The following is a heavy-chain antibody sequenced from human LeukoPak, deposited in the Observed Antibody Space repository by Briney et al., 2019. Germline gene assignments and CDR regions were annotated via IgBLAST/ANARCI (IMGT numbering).Heavy chain of an antibody. V-gene: IGHV4-59*08. Sequence: SETLSLTCTVSGGSLISYYWNWIRQPPGKGLEWIGYIYSSGSTKYNPSLKSRVTISVDTSKNEFSLRLTSVTAADTAVYYCAKQGYYDSSGYFDPWGQGTLVTVSS. CDR2: IYSSGST. D-gene: IGHD3-22*01. J-gene: IGHJ5*02. CDR1: GGSLISYY. CDR3: AKQGYYDSSGYFDP.